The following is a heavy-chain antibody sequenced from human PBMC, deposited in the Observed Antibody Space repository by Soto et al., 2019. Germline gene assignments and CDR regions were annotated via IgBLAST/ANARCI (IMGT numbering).Heavy chain of an antibody. CDR3: ARAEYQLLSYSYYGMDV. D-gene: IGHD2-2*01. V-gene: IGHV5-51*01. J-gene: IGHJ6*02. Sequence: PGESLKISCKGSGYSFTSYWIGWVRQMPGKGLEWMGIIYPGDSDTRYSPSFQGQVTISADKSISTAYLQWSSLKASDTAMYYCARAEYQLLSYSYYGMDVWGQGTTVTVSS. CDR1: GYSFTSYW. CDR2: IYPGDSDT.